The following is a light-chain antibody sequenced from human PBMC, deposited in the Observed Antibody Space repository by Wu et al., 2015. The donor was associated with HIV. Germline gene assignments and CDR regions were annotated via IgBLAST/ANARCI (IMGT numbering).Light chain of an antibody. V-gene: IGKV3-20*01. CDR3: QQYVSSPT. J-gene: IGKJ5*01. CDR2: ATS. CDR1: QSITSNY. Sequence: EIVLTQSPGTLSLSPGERATLSCRASQSITSNYLAWYQRKPGQAPRLLVYATSNRATGIPDRISGSGSGTLFTLTISRLEPEDSAVYFCQQYVSSPTFGQGTRLEIK.